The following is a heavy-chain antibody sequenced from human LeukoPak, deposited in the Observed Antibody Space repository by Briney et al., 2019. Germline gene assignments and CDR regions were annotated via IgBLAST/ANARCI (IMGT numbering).Heavy chain of an antibody. CDR3: ARDGLWWLRSDYFDY. J-gene: IGHJ4*02. Sequence: TGGSLRLSCAASGFTFSDYYMSWIRQAPGKRLEWVSYISSSGSTIYYAGSVKGRFAISRDNAKNSLYLQMNSLRAEDTAVYYCARDGLWWLRSDYFDYWGQGTLVTVSS. CDR1: GFTFSDYY. D-gene: IGHD5-12*01. V-gene: IGHV3-11*01. CDR2: ISSSGSTI.